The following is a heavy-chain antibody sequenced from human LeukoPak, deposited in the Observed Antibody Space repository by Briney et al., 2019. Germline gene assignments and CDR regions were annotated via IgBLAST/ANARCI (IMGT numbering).Heavy chain of an antibody. V-gene: IGHV3-23*01. CDR3: AKSGDYSPAGYMGV. CDR2: ISGSGVST. CDR1: GFTFSSYA. J-gene: IGHJ6*03. Sequence: PGGSLRLSCAASGFTFSSYAMSWVRQAPGKGLEWVSTISGSGVSTYYADSVKGRFTISRDNSKNTLYLQMNSLRAEDTAVYYGAKSGDYSPAGYMGVWGKGTTVTVSS. D-gene: IGHD4-11*01.